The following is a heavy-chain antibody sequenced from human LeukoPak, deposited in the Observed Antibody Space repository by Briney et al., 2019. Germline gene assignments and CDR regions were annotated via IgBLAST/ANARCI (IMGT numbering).Heavy chain of an antibody. Sequence: PGGSLRLSCAASGFTFSSYAMHWVRQAPGKGLEWVAVISYDGSNKYYADSVKGRFTISRDNSKNSLYLQVNSLRAEDTAVYYCARARFLEWLLSGDDYYYMDVWGKGTTVTVSS. CDR3: ARARFLEWLLSGDDYYYMDV. CDR2: ISYDGSNK. D-gene: IGHD3-3*01. V-gene: IGHV3-30-3*01. J-gene: IGHJ6*03. CDR1: GFTFSSYA.